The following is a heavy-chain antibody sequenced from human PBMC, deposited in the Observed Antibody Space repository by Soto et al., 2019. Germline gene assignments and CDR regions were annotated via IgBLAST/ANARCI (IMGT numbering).Heavy chain of an antibody. CDR2: INSDSGGA. V-gene: IGHV1-2*02. CDR1: GYTFTDYY. D-gene: IGHD2-2*01. Sequence: ASVKVSCKASGYTFTDYYMYWVRQAPGQGLEWMGWINSDSGGANYAQNFQGGVTMTRDTSISTAYMELTRLTPDDTAVYYCARPYCGTNSCHGWFAPWGQGTLVTVSS. J-gene: IGHJ5*02. CDR3: ARPYCGTNSCHGWFAP.